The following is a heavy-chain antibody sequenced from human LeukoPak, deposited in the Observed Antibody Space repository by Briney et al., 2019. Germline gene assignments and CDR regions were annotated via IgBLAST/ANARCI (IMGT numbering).Heavy chain of an antibody. CDR3: VRGGYRGFDYEY. V-gene: IGHV3-74*01. CDR2: INDDGSYT. D-gene: IGHD5-12*01. CDR1: GFTFSNYW. Sequence: GGSLRLSCTPSGFTFSNYWMHWVRQVPGKGPVWASRINDDGSYTSYADSVKGRFTISRDNAKSSLYLQMNSLRAEDTAVYYCVRGGYRGFDYEYWGQGTLVTVSS. J-gene: IGHJ4*02.